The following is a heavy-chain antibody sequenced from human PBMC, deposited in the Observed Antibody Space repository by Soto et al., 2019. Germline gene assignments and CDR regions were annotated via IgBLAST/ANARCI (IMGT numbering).Heavy chain of an antibody. CDR1: GYTFTSYY. J-gene: IGHJ5*02. CDR3: ASGRITMVGGVRFLGWLDP. D-gene: IGHD3-10*01. CDR2: INPSGGST. V-gene: IGHV1-46*03. Sequence: QVQLVQSGAEVKKPGASVKVSCKASGYTFTSYYMHWVRQAPGQGLEWMGIINPSGGSTSYAQKYQCRVTITRDTTTSTVYMELSSLRSADKAVYYCASGRITMVGGVRFLGWLDPWGQGTLGTVS.